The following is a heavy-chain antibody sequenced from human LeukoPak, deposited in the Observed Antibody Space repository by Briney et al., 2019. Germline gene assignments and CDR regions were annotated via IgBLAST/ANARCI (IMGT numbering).Heavy chain of an antibody. Sequence: ASVKVSCKASRYTFTGYYMHWVRQAPGQGLEWMGWINPNSGGTNYAQKFQGRVTMTRDTSISTAYMELSRLRSDDTAVYYCARDYESDFWSGYSYFDYWGQGTLVTVSS. J-gene: IGHJ4*02. V-gene: IGHV1-2*02. CDR1: RYTFTGYY. D-gene: IGHD3-3*01. CDR3: ARDYESDFWSGYSYFDY. CDR2: INPNSGGT.